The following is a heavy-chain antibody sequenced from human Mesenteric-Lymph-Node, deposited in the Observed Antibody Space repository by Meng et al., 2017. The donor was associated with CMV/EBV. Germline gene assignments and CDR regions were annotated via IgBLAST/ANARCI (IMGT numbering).Heavy chain of an antibody. D-gene: IGHD2-15*01. Sequence: ISSGVYYWSWIRQHPGKGLEWIGYIYCSGSTYYNPSLESRVTISVDASKNQFSLKLSSVTAADTAVYYCAREAVCSGGSCYSEGFNYWGQGTLVTVSS. CDR3: AREAVCSGGSCYSEGFNY. J-gene: IGHJ4*02. CDR1: ISSGVYY. V-gene: IGHV4-31*02. CDR2: IYCSGST.